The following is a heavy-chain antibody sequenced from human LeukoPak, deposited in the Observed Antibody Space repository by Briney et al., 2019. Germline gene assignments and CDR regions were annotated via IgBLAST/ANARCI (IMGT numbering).Heavy chain of an antibody. CDR1: GFTFSNYW. CDR3: ARDIGRSGWFSMDV. V-gene: IGHV3-74*01. J-gene: IGHJ6*04. D-gene: IGHD6-19*01. CDR2: ITEDGAST. Sequence: GGSLRLSCAASGFTFSNYWMHWVRQAPGKGLVWVSHITEDGASTTYADSVKGRFTVSRDNAKNSLYLQMNSLRAEDTAVYYCARDIGRSGWFSMDVWGKGTTVTISS.